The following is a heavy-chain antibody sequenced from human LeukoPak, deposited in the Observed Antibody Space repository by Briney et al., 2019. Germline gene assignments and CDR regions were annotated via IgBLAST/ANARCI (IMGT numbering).Heavy chain of an antibody. CDR1: GGSISSSVYY. V-gene: IGHV4-39*02. CDR2: IYYSGRT. J-gene: IGHJ6*02. CDR3: TRLDSELSLGVRAARGYYYDMDV. D-gene: IGHD3-16*02. Sequence: PSGTLSLTCTVSGGSISSSVYYWAWIRQPPGKGLEWIVSIYYSGRTYYNPSPKSRVTISVKTSKNHSSQPLSPVTPAHTAVYSGTRLDSELSLGVRAARGYYYDMDVWGQGTTVTVSS.